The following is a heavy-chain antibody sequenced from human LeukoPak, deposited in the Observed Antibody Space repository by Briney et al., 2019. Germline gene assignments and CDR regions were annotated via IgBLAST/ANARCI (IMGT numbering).Heavy chain of an antibody. J-gene: IGHJ4*02. CDR3: ARGHLTYYFDY. Sequence: SQTLSLTCTVSGGSISSGSYYWSWIRQPAGKGLEWIGRIYTSGSTNYNPSLKSRVTISVDTSKNQFSLKLSSVTAADTAVYYCARGHLTYYFDYWGQGTLVIVSS. CDR2: IYTSGST. D-gene: IGHD3-16*01. CDR1: GGSISSGSYY. V-gene: IGHV4-61*02.